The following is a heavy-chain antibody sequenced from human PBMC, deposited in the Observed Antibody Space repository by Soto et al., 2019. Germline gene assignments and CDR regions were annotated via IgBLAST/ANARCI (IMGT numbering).Heavy chain of an antibody. D-gene: IGHD3-9*01. Sequence: QVPLVQSGAEVKKPGASVKVSCKASGYTFTSYGISWVRQAPGQGLEWMGWISAYNGNTNYAQKLQGRVTMTTDTSTSTAYMDLRSLRSDDTAVYYCARYLRYYDILTGPTHYFDYWGQGTLVTVSS. CDR3: ARYLRYYDILTGPTHYFDY. CDR2: ISAYNGNT. CDR1: GYTFTSYG. V-gene: IGHV1-18*04. J-gene: IGHJ4*02.